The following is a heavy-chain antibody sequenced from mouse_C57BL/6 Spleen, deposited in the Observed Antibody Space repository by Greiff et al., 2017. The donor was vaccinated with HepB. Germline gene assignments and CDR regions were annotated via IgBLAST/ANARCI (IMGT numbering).Heavy chain of an antibody. D-gene: IGHD1-1*02. Sequence: VQLQQSGPELVKPGASVKISCKASGYTFTDYYMNWVKQSHGKSLEWIGDINPNNGGTSYNQKFKGKATLTVDKSSSTAYMELRSLTSEDSAVYYCARWYPYEGFAYWGQGTLVTVSA. CDR3: ARWYPYEGFAY. V-gene: IGHV1-26*01. CDR1: GYTFTDYY. CDR2: INPNNGGT. J-gene: IGHJ3*01.